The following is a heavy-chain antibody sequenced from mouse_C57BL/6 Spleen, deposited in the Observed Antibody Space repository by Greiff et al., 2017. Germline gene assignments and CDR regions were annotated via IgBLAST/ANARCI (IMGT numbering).Heavy chain of an antibody. V-gene: IGHV1-76*01. CDR1: GYTFTDYY. J-gene: IGHJ3*01. CDR3: EGSYYGSEGFAY. CDR2: IYPGSGNT. Sequence: VQLQQSGAELVRPGASVKLSCKASGYTFTDYYINWVKQRPGQGLEWIARIYPGSGNTYYNEKFKGKATLTAEKSSSTAYMQLSSLTSEDSAVYFCEGSYYGSEGFAYWGQGTLVTVSA. D-gene: IGHD1-1*01.